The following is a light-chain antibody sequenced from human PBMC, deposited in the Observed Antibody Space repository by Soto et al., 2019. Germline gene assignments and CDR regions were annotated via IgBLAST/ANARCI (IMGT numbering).Light chain of an antibody. CDR2: DNV. CDR1: SSNIGNNN. V-gene: IGLV1-51*01. Sequence: QSVLTQPPSVSAAPGQKVTISCSGSSSNIGNNNVSWYQQFPEAAPRLLMYDNVKRPSGIPDRFSGSKSGTSATLVITGLQAGDEADYYCATWDRSLSAGVFGGGTKLTVL. J-gene: IGLJ2*01. CDR3: ATWDRSLSAGV.